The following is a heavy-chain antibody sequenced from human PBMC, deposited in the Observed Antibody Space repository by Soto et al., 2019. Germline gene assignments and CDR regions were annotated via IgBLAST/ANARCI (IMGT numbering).Heavy chain of an antibody. CDR3: ARPTRQWLGLRYYYGMDV. J-gene: IGHJ6*02. CDR1: GGSFSGYY. CDR2: INHSGST. V-gene: IGHV4-34*01. Sequence: PSETLSLTCAVHGGSFSGYYWSWIRQPPGKGLEWIGEINHSGSTNYNPSLKSQVTISVDTSKNQFSLKLSSVTAADTAVYYCARPTRQWLGLRYYYGMDVWGQGTTVTVSS. D-gene: IGHD6-19*01.